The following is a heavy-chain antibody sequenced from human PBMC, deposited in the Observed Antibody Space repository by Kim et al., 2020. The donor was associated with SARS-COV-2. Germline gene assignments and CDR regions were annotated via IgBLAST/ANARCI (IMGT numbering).Heavy chain of an antibody. Sequence: SETLSLTCAVYGDPVNGYYWSWIRQPPGKGLEWIGEINYDRSTNYKPSLKSRVTMSLDSSKSQFSLRLTSLTAADTAVYYCARGRYFDRLFHQSPHYFDYWGQGNLVTVSS. J-gene: IGHJ4*02. CDR1: GDPVNGYY. CDR3: ARGRYFDRLFHQSPHYFDY. D-gene: IGHD3-9*01. V-gene: IGHV4-34*01. CDR2: INYDRST.